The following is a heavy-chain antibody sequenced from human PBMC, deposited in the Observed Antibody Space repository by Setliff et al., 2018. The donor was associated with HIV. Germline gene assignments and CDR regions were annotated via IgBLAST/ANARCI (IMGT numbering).Heavy chain of an antibody. V-gene: IGHV3-30*04. Sequence: AGGSLRLSCAASGITFSSYAMHWVRQAPGKGLQWVAIISYDGSNKYYADSLKGRFTISRDDSKNTLYLQMNSLRPEDTAVYYCATGGLGYSRAWYRMGHWGQGTLVTVSS. CDR1: GITFSSYA. CDR2: ISYDGSNK. J-gene: IGHJ4*02. CDR3: ATGGLGYSRAWYRMGH. D-gene: IGHD6-19*01.